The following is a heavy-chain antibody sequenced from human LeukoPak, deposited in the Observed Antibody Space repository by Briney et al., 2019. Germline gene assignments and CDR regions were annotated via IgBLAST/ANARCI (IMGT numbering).Heavy chain of an antibody. CDR1: GYTFTSYD. D-gene: IGHD3-22*01. J-gene: IGHJ3*02. Sequence: GASVKVSCKASGYTFTSYDINWVRQATGQGLEWMGWMNPNSGNTGYAQKFQGRVTMTRNTSISTAYMELSSLRSEDTAVYYCASSSLYYYDSSGAFDIWGQGTMVTVSS. V-gene: IGHV1-8*01. CDR3: ASSSLYYYDSSGAFDI. CDR2: MNPNSGNT.